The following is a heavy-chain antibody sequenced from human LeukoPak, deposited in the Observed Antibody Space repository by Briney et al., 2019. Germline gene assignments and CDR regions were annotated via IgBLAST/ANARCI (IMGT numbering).Heavy chain of an antibody. J-gene: IGHJ3*02. V-gene: IGHV1-8*03. CDR1: GYTFTGYY. Sequence: ASVKVSCKASGYTFTGYYMHWVRQAPGQGLEWMGWINPNSGNTGYAQKFQGRVTITRNTSISTAYMELSSLRSEDTAVYYCAAEGYYDSSGYKSRPDAFDIWGQGTMVTVSS. CDR3: AAEGYYDSSGYKSRPDAFDI. D-gene: IGHD3-22*01. CDR2: INPNSGNT.